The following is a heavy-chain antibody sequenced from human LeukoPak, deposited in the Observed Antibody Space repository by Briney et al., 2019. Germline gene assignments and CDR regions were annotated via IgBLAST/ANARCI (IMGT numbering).Heavy chain of an antibody. D-gene: IGHD1-26*01. V-gene: IGHV1-69*05. CDR1: GGTFSSYA. CDR3: ARESSGRSGEFYYYYYYYMDV. J-gene: IGHJ6*03. CDR2: IIPIFGTA. Sequence: SVKVSCKASGGTFSSYAISWVRQAPGQGLEWMGRIIPIFGTAIYAQKFQGRVTITTDESTSTAYMELSSLRSEDTAVYYCARESSGRSGEFYYYYYYYMDVWGKGTAVTVSS.